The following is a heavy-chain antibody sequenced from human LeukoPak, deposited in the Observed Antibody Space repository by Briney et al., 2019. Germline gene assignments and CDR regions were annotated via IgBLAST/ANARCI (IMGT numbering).Heavy chain of an antibody. Sequence: KTGGSLRLSCAASGFIFSNYNMNWVCQAPGKGLEWVSYVSSSSSTINYADSVKGRFTISRDNAKNSLSLQMNSLRAEDTAVYYCARGRSSGNRFDYWGQGTLVTVPS. CDR3: ARGRSSGNRFDY. D-gene: IGHD3-22*01. V-gene: IGHV3-48*01. J-gene: IGHJ4*02. CDR1: GFIFSNYN. CDR2: VSSSSSTI.